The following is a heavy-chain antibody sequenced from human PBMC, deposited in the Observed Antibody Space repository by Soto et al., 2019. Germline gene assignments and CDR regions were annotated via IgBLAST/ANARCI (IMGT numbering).Heavy chain of an antibody. CDR3: ATGLTMIVVRAGYYFDY. CDR2: FDPEDGET. V-gene: IGHV1-24*01. CDR1: GYTLTELS. Sequence: ASVKVSGKVSGYTLTELSMHWVRQAPGKGLEWMGGFDPEDGETIYAQKFQGRVTMTEDTSADTAYMELSSLRSEDTAVYYCATGLTMIVVRAGYYFDYWGQGTLVTVSS. D-gene: IGHD3-22*01. J-gene: IGHJ4*02.